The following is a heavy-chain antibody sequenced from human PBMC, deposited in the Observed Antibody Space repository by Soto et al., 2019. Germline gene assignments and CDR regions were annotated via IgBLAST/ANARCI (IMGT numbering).Heavy chain of an antibody. J-gene: IGHJ5*02. V-gene: IGHV1-3*04. CDR2: INTATGNT. CDR1: GYTFTNYV. CDR3: ARDILFENWFAP. Sequence: GASVKVSCKASGYTFTNYVMHWVRQAPGQRLEWMGWINTATGNTKYSRKFLGRISLTRDTSATTVYMELSRLTSTDTAVYYCARDILFENWFAPWGQGTLVTVSS.